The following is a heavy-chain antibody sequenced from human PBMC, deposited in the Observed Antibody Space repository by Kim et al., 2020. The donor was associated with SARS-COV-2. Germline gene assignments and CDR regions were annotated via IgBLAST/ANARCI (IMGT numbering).Heavy chain of an antibody. D-gene: IGHD1-26*01. Sequence: TSYAQKFQGRVTMTRDTSTSAVYMELSSLRSEDTAVYYCARGVGAMGFDPWGQGTLVTVSS. CDR2: T. V-gene: IGHV1-46*01. J-gene: IGHJ5*02. CDR3: ARGVGAMGFDP.